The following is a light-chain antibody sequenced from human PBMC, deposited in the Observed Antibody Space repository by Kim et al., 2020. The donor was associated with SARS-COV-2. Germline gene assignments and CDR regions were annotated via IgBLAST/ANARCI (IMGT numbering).Light chain of an antibody. Sequence: PGSISCRSSESLGYSDGNIYLKWFDQRPGQSPRSLIYKVSDRDSGVPDRFNGSGSGTEFTLQISGVEAEDVGVYYCMQGTHWPLTFGPGTKVDIK. CDR2: KVS. CDR1: ESLGYSDGNIY. V-gene: IGKV2-30*01. J-gene: IGKJ3*01. CDR3: MQGTHWPLT.